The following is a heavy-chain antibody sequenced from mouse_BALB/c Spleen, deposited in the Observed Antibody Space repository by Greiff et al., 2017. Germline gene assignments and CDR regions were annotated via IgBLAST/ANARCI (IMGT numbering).Heavy chain of an antibody. Sequence: QVQLQQSGAELMKPGASVKISCKATGYTFSSYWIEWVKQRPGHGLEWIGEILPGSGSTNYNEKFKGKATFTADTSSNTAYMQLSSLTSEDSAVYYCARRETYYYAMDYWGQGTSVTVSS. CDR1: GYTFSSYW. J-gene: IGHJ4*01. CDR2: ILPGSGST. V-gene: IGHV1-9*01. CDR3: ARRETYYYAMDY.